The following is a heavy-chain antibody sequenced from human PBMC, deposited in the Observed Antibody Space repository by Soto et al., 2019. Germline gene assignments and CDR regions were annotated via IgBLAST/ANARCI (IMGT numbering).Heavy chain of an antibody. CDR1: GYTFTSYD. J-gene: IGHJ3*02. CDR2: MNPNNGNT. Sequence: ASVKVSCKASGYTFTSYDINWVRQATGQGLEWMGWMNPNNGNTDYAQKFQGRVTMTMNTSIRTAYMELSSLRSDDTAVYYCARDGSGSYDREAFDIWGQGTMVTVSS. V-gene: IGHV1-8*01. CDR3: ARDGSGSYDREAFDI. D-gene: IGHD1-26*01.